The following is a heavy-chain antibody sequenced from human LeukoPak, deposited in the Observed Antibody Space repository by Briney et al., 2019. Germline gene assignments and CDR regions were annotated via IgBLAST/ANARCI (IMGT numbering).Heavy chain of an antibody. D-gene: IGHD3-22*01. J-gene: IGHJ4*02. CDR1: GYTFTSYG. CDR2: ISAYNGNT. V-gene: IGHV1-18*01. Sequence: EASVKVSCKASGYTFTSYGIGWVRQAPGQGLEWMGWISAYNGNTNYAQKLQGRVTMTTDTSTSTAYMELRSLRSDDTAVYYCARLNEDTYYYDSSGYYFDYWGQGTLVTVSS. CDR3: ARLNEDTYYYDSSGYYFDY.